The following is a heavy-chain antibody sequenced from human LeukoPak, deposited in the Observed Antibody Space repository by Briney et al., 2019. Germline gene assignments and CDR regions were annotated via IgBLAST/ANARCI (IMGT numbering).Heavy chain of an antibody. CDR1: GYTFTSYG. CDR3: ARGSEFGVVIMDYYYGMDV. J-gene: IGHJ6*02. Sequence: ASVKVSCKASGYTFTSYGISWVRQAPGQGLEWMGWISAYSGDTNYAQKFQGRATMTTDTSTSTAYMELSSLRSEDTAVYYCARGSEFGVVIMDYYYGMDVWGQGTTVTVSS. D-gene: IGHD3-3*01. V-gene: IGHV1-18*01. CDR2: ISAYSGDT.